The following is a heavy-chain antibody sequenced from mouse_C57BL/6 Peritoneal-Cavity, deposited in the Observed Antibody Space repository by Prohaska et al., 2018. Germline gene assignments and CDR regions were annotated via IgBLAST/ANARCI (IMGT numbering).Heavy chain of an antibody. V-gene: IGHV5-6*01. CDR2: ISIGGSYT. D-gene: IGHD4-1*01. J-gene: IGHJ3*01. CDR3: ARLTGFAY. Sequence: EVQLVESGGDLVKPGGSLKLSCEAYGFTFSSYVMSWVRQTPDKRLDWVATISIGGSYTYYPDSVKGRFTISRDNAKNTLDLQISSLKFEDTAMYYCARLTGFAYWGQGTLVTVSA. CDR1: GFTFSSYV.